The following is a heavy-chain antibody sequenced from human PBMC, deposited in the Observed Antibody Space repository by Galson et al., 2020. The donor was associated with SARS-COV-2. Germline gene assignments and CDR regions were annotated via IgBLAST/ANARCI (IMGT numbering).Heavy chain of an antibody. J-gene: IGHJ4*02. V-gene: IGHV3-72*01. CDR1: GFTFSDHY. CDR2: IRRQVNAYTT. D-gene: IGHD3-3*01. Sequence: GESLKISCVASGFTFSDHYMDWVRQAPGEGLEWVGRIRRQVNAYTTEYAASVKGRFTISRDDSKTSLYLQMNSLKTEDTAVYYCARGFLFSSSNFIDYWGQGTLVTVSS. CDR3: ARGFLFSSSNFIDY.